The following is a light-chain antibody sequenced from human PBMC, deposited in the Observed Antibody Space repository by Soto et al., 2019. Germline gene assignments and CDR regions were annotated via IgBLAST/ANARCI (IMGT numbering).Light chain of an antibody. CDR3: LQYNSCPLS. CDR2: AAS. CDR1: QAIGND. V-gene: IGKV1-17*01. Sequence: IQMTQSPSSLSASVGDRVTITCRASQAIGNDLGWFQQKAGKAPKRLIYAASSLQSGVPSRFSGSGSGTEFTLPITSLQPEDFATYYSLQYNSCPLSFGGGTKVEIK. J-gene: IGKJ4*01.